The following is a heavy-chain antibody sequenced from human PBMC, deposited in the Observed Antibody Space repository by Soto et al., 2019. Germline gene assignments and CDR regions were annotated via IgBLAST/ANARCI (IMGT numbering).Heavy chain of an antibody. V-gene: IGHV3-13*01. CDR2: IGTAGDT. CDR3: SRALGSGWYNNAFDI. D-gene: IGHD6-19*01. J-gene: IGHJ3*02. CDR1: GFTFSSYD. Sequence: PGGSLRLSCAASGFTFSSYDMHWVRQATGKGLEWVSAIGTAGDTYYPGSVKGRFTISRENAKNSLYLQMNSLRAGDTAVYYCSRALGSGWYNNAFDIWGQGTMVPVS.